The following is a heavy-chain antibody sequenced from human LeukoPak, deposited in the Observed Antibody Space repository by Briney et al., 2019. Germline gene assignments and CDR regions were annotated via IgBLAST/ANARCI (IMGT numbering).Heavy chain of an antibody. V-gene: IGHV1-2*02. CDR2: INPNSGGT. CDR1: GYTFTGCY. Sequence: ASVKVSCKAYGYTFTGCYMHWVRQAPGQGLEWIGWINPNSGGTNYAQKFQGRVTMTRDTSISTAYMELSRLRSDDTAVYYCARLSDSSGYYYLDYWGQGTLVTVSS. D-gene: IGHD3-22*01. J-gene: IGHJ4*02. CDR3: ARLSDSSGYYYLDY.